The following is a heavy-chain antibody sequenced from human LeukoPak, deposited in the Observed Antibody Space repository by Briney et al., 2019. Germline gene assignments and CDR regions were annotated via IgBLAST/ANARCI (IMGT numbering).Heavy chain of an antibody. V-gene: IGHV3-21*04. CDR3: VRVRGSYSFDY. J-gene: IGHJ4*02. CDR1: GFTFSSYS. Sequence: GGSLRLSCAASGFTFSSYSMNWVRQAPGKGLEWVSSISSSSSYIYYADSVKGRFTISRDNARNSLFLQMNSLRAEDTAVYYCVRVRGSYSFDYWGQGTLLTVSS. CDR2: ISSSSSYI. D-gene: IGHD1-26*01.